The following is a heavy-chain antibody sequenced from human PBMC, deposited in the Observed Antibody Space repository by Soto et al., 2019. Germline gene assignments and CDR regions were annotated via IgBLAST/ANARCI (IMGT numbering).Heavy chain of an antibody. CDR3: AKDGDLYSGYSDH. D-gene: IGHD5-12*01. Sequence: EVQLLESGGGLVQPGGSLRLSCEASGFILNSYGMSWVRQAPGKGLEWVSTLTSGGGTHYADSVKGRFTVSRENSKNTLYLQMNSLRAEDTAVYYCAKDGDLYSGYSDHRGQGTLVTGSS. CDR1: GFILNSYG. CDR2: LTSGGGT. J-gene: IGHJ4*02. V-gene: IGHV3-23*01.